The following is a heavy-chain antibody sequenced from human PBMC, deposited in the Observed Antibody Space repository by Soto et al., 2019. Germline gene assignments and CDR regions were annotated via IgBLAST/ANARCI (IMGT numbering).Heavy chain of an antibody. D-gene: IGHD3-22*01. V-gene: IGHV3-11*06. CDR2: ISSSSSYT. CDR3: ARVRTYYYDSSGCFDY. J-gene: IGHJ4*02. CDR1: GFTFSDYY. Sequence: LRLSCAASGFTFSDYYMSWIRQAPGKGLEWVSYISSSSSYTNYADSVKGRFTISRDNAKNSLYLQMNSLRAEDTAVYYCARVRTYYYDSSGCFDYWGQGTLVTVSS.